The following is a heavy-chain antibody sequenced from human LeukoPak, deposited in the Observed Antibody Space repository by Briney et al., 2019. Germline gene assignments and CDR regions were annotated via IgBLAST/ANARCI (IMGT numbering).Heavy chain of an antibody. CDR1: GFTFGDYA. D-gene: IGHD3-3*01. V-gene: IGHV3-49*03. CDR2: IRSKAYGGTT. Sequence: GGSLRLSCTASGFTFGDYAMSWFRQAPGKGLEWVGFIRSKAYGGTTEYAASVKGRFTISRDDSKSIAYLQMNSLKTEDTAAYYCTRAGADYDFWSGRSGYYYYMDVWGKGTTVTVSS. J-gene: IGHJ6*03. CDR3: TRAGADYDFWSGRSGYYYYMDV.